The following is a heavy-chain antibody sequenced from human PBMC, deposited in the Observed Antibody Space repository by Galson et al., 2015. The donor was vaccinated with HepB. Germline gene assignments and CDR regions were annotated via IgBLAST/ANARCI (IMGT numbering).Heavy chain of an antibody. Sequence: SLRLSCAASGSSFSNAWMSWVRQAPGKGLEWVGRIKSKIDGGTTDYAAPVKDRFIISRDDSKNTLYPQVNSLKTEDTGVYYCTTMGPPSYYYDGSGYDYWGQGTLVTVSP. CDR2: IKSKIDGGTT. D-gene: IGHD3-22*01. CDR1: GSSFSNAW. J-gene: IGHJ4*02. V-gene: IGHV3-15*05. CDR3: TTMGPPSYYYDGSGYDY.